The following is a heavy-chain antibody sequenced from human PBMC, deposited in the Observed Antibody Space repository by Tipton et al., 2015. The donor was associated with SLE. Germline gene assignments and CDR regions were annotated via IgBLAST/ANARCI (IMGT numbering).Heavy chain of an antibody. CDR1: GAPIKNNY. V-gene: IGHV4-59*01. CDR2: IFYSGST. Sequence: TLSLTCTVSGAPIKNNYWTWIRQPPGKGLEWIGYIFYSGSTNLNPSLKSRVTMSVDTSKNQFSLHLTSVTSADTAVYYCANYFYDATGYQSVDDWGQGALVTVSS. CDR3: ANYFYDATGYQSVDD. D-gene: IGHD3-22*01. J-gene: IGHJ4*02.